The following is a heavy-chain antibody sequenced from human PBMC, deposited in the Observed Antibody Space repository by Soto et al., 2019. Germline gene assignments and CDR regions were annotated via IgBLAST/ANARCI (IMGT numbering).Heavy chain of an antibody. CDR2: ISVDGGNE. CDR3: AKAAAGRPSAYGMDV. CDR1: GFTFSDYS. V-gene: IGHV3-30*18. J-gene: IGHJ6*02. Sequence: QVQLVESGGGVVQPGRSLRLSCAASGFTFSDYSMHWVRQAPGKGLEWVTVISVDGGNEYYADSVKGRFTISREKSKNKLDLQMNNLSAEDTAVYYCAKAAAGRPSAYGMDVWGQGTTVTVFS. D-gene: IGHD3-10*01.